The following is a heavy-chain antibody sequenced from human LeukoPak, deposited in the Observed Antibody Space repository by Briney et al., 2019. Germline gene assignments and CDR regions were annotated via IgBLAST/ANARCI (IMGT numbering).Heavy chain of an antibody. V-gene: IGHV3-15*01. J-gene: IGHJ6*03. CDR3: TTVLSYGYYYMDV. CDR1: GFTFSNAW. CDR2: IKSKTDGMTT. Sequence: GRSLRLSCAASGFTFSNAWMSWVRQAPGKGLEWVGRIKSKTDGMTTDYAAQEKGRLTISRDDSNNTLYLQMNSLKTEDTAVYYCTTVLSYGYYYMDVWGKGTTVTVSS. D-gene: IGHD5-18*01.